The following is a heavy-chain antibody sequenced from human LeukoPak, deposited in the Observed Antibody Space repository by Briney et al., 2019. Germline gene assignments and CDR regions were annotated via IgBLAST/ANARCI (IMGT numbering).Heavy chain of an antibody. D-gene: IGHD3-10*01. CDR2: INDSGNT. V-gene: IGHV4-59*01. CDR1: GGSISNYV. Sequence: SETLSLTCTVSGGSISNYVWSWIRQPPGKGLEWIGYINDSGNTKYNPSLESRVTISVDTSKNQFSLNLYSVTAADTAVYYCARHQAVLLWFGELYDWGQGTLVTVSS. CDR3: ARHQAVLLWFGELYD. J-gene: IGHJ4*02.